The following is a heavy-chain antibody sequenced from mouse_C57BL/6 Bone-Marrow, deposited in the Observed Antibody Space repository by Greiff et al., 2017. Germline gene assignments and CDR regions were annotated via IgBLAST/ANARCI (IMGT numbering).Heavy chain of an antibody. J-gene: IGHJ3*01. Sequence: QVQLQQSGAELARPGASVKMSCKASGYTFTSYTMHWVKQRPGQGLEWIGYINPSSGYTKYNQKFKDKATLTADKSSSTAYMQLSSLTSEDSAVYYCARGYYYGSSSAWFAYWGQGTLVTVSA. CDR1: GYTFTSYT. CDR3: ARGYYYGSSSAWFAY. CDR2: INPSSGYT. D-gene: IGHD1-1*01. V-gene: IGHV1-4*01.